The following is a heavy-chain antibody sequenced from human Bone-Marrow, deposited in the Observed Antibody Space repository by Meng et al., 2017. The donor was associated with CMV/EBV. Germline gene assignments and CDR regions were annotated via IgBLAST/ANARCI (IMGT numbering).Heavy chain of an antibody. CDR1: GGTFRAYT. CDR2: VVPLLGIA. V-gene: IGHV1-69*04. J-gene: IGHJ3*02. CDR3: ARDMAFCSCTNCNAAAFDI. D-gene: IGHD2-2*01. Sequence: SVKVSCKASGGTFRAYTINWVRQVPGQGLEWMGRVVPLLGIANYAQKFQVRVTITADKSTTTAYMYLSSLRSEDPAVYYCARDMAFCSCTNCNAAAFDIWGQGTMVTVSS.